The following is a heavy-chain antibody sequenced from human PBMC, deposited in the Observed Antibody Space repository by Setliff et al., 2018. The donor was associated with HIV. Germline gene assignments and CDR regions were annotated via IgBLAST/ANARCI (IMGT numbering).Heavy chain of an antibody. J-gene: IGHJ4*02. V-gene: IGHV3-66*02. CDR1: GFTVSGYY. CDR2: IYSGGST. Sequence: PGESLRLSCAASGFTVSGYYMAWVRQAPGKGLEWVSTIYSGGSTYHADSVKGRFTLSRDSSKNTLSLQMNSLRPEDTAVYYCARVRLYNAALDYWGQGTLVTVSS. D-gene: IGHD3-10*01. CDR3: ARVRLYNAALDY.